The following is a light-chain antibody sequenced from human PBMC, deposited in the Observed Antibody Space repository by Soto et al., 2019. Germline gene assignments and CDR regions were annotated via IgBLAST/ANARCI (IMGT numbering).Light chain of an antibody. J-gene: IGKJ5*01. CDR2: AAS. CDR3: QQSYSTQIT. CDR1: QSISSY. Sequence: DIQMTQSPSSLSASVGDRVTITCRASQSISSYLNWYQQKPGKAPKLLIYAASSVQSGVPSRFSGSGSGTDFTLSISSLQREDFATYYCQQSYSTQITFGQGTRLEIK. V-gene: IGKV1-39*01.